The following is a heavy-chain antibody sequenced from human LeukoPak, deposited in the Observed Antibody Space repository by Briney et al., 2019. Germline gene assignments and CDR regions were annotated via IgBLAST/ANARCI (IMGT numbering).Heavy chain of an antibody. Sequence: PGGSLRLSCAASGFTFSSYGMHWVRQAPGKGLEWVSTISGNGGSTYYADSVKGRFTISRDNSKNTLYLQMNSLRADDTAVYYCAKGFFSNFDYWGQGTLVTVSS. CDR2: ISGNGGST. J-gene: IGHJ4*02. D-gene: IGHD2/OR15-2a*01. V-gene: IGHV3-23*01. CDR1: GFTFSSYG. CDR3: AKGFFSNFDY.